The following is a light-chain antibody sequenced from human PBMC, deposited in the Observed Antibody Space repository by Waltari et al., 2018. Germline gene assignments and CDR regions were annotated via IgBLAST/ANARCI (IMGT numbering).Light chain of an antibody. CDR2: DVS. CDR3: CAYAGSYFMV. Sequence: QSALTQPRPVSGSPGQSVTISCTGTSSDFGGHYYVSWYQQYPGKGPKLMFYDVSKRPSGVPYRFSASKSGNTASLTISGLQPEDEADYYCCAYAGSYFMVFGGGTRLTVL. V-gene: IGLV2-11*01. CDR1: SSDFGGHYY. J-gene: IGLJ3*02.